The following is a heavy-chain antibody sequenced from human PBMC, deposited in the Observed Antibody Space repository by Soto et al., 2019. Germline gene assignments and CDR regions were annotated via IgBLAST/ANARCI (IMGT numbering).Heavy chain of an antibody. J-gene: IGHJ5*02. CDR3: ARLMGARGGNWFDP. CDR2: IYYSGST. V-gene: IGHV4-39*01. Sequence: SETLSLTCTVSGGSISSSSYYWGWIRQPPGKGLEWIGSIYYSGSTYYNPSLKSRVTISVDTSKDQFSLKLSSVTAADTAVYYCARLMGARGGNWFDPWGQGTLVTVSS. D-gene: IGHD1-26*01. CDR1: GGSISSSSYY.